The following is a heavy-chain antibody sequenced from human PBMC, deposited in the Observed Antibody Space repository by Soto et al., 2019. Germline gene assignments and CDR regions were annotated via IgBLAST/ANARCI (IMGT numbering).Heavy chain of an antibody. CDR2: INSDGSHT. CDR3: AGGMAGLDV. V-gene: IGHV3-74*01. CDR1: GLSFNIYW. Sequence: EVQLVESGGGLVQPGGSLRLSCAASGLSFNIYWMHWVRQVPGKGLVWLARINSDGSHTIYVDSVKGRFTISRDNAKNTVFLQMDSLRDEDTGVYCCAGGMAGLDVWGQGTTVTVSS. J-gene: IGHJ6*02.